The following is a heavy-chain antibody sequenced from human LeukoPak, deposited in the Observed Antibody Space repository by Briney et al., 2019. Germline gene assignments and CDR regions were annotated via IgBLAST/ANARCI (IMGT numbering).Heavy chain of an antibody. CDR2: ISYDGNSK. D-gene: IGHD2-15*01. CDR1: GFSFSTSG. CDR3: ANDRGWYFDY. Sequence: QTGGSLRLSCAASGFSFSTSGMHWVRQAPGTGLEWVAFISYDGNSKYYADSVKGRFTISRDNSKNTLYLQMNSLRIEDTAVYYCANDRGWYFDYWGQGTLVTVSS. V-gene: IGHV3-30*18. J-gene: IGHJ4*02.